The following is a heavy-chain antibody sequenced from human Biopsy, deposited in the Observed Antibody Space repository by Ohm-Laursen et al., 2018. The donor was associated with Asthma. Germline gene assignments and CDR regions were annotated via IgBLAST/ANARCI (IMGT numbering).Heavy chain of an antibody. J-gene: IGHJ6*02. D-gene: IGHD1-14*01. CDR3: ASGPEWSGLDV. V-gene: IGHV4-34*01. Sequence: SETLSLTCALSGGPLRGYVWAWIRQPPGKGLEWIGEIPQGGAPAVNPSLKSRVTISMDPFKSQFYLGLRSMTAADTAVYYCASGPEWSGLDVWGQGTTVTVSS. CDR2: IPQGGAP. CDR1: GGPLRGYV.